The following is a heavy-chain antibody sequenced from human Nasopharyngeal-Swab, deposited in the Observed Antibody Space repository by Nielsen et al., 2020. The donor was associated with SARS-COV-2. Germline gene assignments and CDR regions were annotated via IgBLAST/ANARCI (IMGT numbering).Heavy chain of an antibody. D-gene: IGHD3-3*01. CDR2: ISSSSYI. CDR1: GFTFSSYS. V-gene: IGHV3-21*04. J-gene: IGHJ4*02. CDR3: AKATNARYDFWSGSFDY. Sequence: GESLKISCAASGFTFSSYSMNWVRQAPGKGLEWVSSISSSSYIYYADSVKGRFTISRDNAKNSLYLQMNSLRVEDMAFYYCAKATNARYDFWSGSFDYWGQGTLVTVSS.